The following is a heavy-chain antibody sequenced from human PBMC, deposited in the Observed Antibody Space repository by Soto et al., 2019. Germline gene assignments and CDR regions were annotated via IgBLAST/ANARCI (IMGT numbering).Heavy chain of an antibody. CDR2: IYYSGST. J-gene: IGHJ3*02. CDR1: GGSISSVDYY. CDR3: AREFQYCISTSCYLDAFDI. V-gene: IGHV4-30-4*01. Sequence: SETLSLTCTVSGGSISSVDYYWSWIRQPPGKGLEWIGYIYYSGSTYYNPSLKSRVTISVDTSKNQFSLKLSSVTAADTAVYYCAREFQYCISTSCYLDAFDIWGQGTMVTVSS. D-gene: IGHD2-2*01.